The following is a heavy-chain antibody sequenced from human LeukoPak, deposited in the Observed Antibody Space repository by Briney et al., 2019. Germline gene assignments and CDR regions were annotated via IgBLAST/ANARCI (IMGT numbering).Heavy chain of an antibody. D-gene: IGHD1-1*01. CDR1: GGSISSYF. V-gene: IGHV4-4*07. J-gene: IGHJ6*03. CDR2: IYITETT. CDR3: ARGTTGTTGYNYYMDV. Sequence: SETLSLTCTVSGGSISSYFWSWIRQPAGKGLEWIGRIYITETTNYSPSLKSRVTISLDKSKNQYFLNLTSVTAADTAVYYCARGTTGTTGYNYYMDVWGKGTAVTVSS.